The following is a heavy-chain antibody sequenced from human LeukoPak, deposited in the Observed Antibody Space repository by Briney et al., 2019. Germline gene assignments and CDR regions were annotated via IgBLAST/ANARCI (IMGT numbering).Heavy chain of an antibody. CDR1: GFSVSNKY. Sequence: GSLRLSCAASGFSVSNKYMSWVRQAPGKGLEWVSVIYTGGDTYYADSVKGRFTSSRDDSMNTLSLQMNSLKAEDTAVYYCARRRGYNSYYFDYWGQGTLVTVSS. CDR3: ARRRGYNSYYFDY. D-gene: IGHD5-24*01. J-gene: IGHJ4*02. V-gene: IGHV3-53*01. CDR2: IYTGGDT.